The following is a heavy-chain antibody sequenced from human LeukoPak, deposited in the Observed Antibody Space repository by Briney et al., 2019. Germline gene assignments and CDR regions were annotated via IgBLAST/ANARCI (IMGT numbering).Heavy chain of an antibody. J-gene: IGHJ4*02. D-gene: IGHD5/OR15-5a*01. CDR2: IHHSGST. V-gene: IGHV4-4*02. CDR1: GGSISGDNW. Sequence: SGTLSLTCTVSGGSISGDNWWSWVRQPPGKGLEWIGEIHHSGSTKDNPSLKSRVTISGDTSKNQFSLKLSSVTAADTAVYHCARGKSVYDPYFFDYWGQGTLVTVSS. CDR3: ARGKSVYDPYFFDY.